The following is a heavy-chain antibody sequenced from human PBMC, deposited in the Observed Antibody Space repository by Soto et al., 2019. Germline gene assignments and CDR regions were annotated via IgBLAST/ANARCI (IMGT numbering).Heavy chain of an antibody. CDR2: ISGSGGST. Sequence: GGSLRLSCAASGFTFSSYVMSWVRQATGKGLEWVSAISGSGGSTYYADSVKGRFTISRDNSKNTLYLQMNSLRAEDTAVYYCAKDTRYYYDSSGYYPMGYWGQGTLVTVSS. CDR3: AKDTRYYYDSSGYYPMGY. D-gene: IGHD3-22*01. CDR1: GFTFSSYV. V-gene: IGHV3-23*01. J-gene: IGHJ4*02.